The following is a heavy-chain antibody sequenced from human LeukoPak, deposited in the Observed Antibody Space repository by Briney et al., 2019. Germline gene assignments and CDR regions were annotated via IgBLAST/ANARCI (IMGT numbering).Heavy chain of an antibody. D-gene: IGHD1-26*01. CDR1: GLTFSSSE. CDR3: ARRKDSGSQSHDY. CDR2: ISAGSGTI. Sequence: PGGSLRLSCVASGLTFSSSEMNWVRQAPGKGLEWVSYISAGSGTISYADSVKGRFTISRDNAQNSLYLQMNSLRAEDTAVYYCARRKDSGSQSHDYWGQGTLVTVSS. V-gene: IGHV3-48*01. J-gene: IGHJ4*02.